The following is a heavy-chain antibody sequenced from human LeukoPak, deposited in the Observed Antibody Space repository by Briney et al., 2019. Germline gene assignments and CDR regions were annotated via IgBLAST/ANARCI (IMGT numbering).Heavy chain of an antibody. CDR2: IYSGGST. D-gene: IGHD3-10*01. Sequence: GRSLRLSCAASGFTVSSNYMSWVRQAPGKGLEWVSVIYSGGSTYYADSVKGRFTISRDNSKNTLYLQMNSLRAEDTAVYYCARDMVRGVSDYWGQGTLVTVSS. CDR1: GFTVSSNY. V-gene: IGHV3-53*01. CDR3: ARDMVRGVSDY. J-gene: IGHJ4*02.